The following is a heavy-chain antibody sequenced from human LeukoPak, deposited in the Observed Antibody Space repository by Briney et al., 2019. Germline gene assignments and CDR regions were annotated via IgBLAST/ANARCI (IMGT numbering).Heavy chain of an antibody. CDR3: ARYGRSYYGDY. CDR2: ISSSSSYI. V-gene: IGHV3-21*01. D-gene: IGHD1-26*01. Sequence: GGSLRLSCAASGFTFSSYSMNWVHQAPGKGLEWVSSISSSSSYIYYADSVKGRFTISRDNAKNSLYLQMNSLRAEDTAVYYCARYGRSYYGDYWGQGTLVTVSS. CDR1: GFTFSSYS. J-gene: IGHJ4*02.